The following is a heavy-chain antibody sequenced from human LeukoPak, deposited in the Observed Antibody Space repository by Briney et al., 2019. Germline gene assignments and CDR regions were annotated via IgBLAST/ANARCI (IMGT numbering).Heavy chain of an antibody. D-gene: IGHD1-26*01. CDR1: GFSFRYTW. Sequence: GGSLRLSCTASGFSFRYTWMSWVRQAPGKGLEWVANIKKDETEIYYADSVKGRFTISRDNAKRSLYLQMNVLRAADTAVYYCATLNWDDGEVSGFDHWGRGIMVTVSS. CDR3: ATLNWDDGEVSGFDH. CDR2: IKKDETEI. V-gene: IGHV3-7*01. J-gene: IGHJ5*02.